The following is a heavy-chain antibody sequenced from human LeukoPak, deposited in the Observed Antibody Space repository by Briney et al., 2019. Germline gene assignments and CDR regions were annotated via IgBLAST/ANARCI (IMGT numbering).Heavy chain of an antibody. V-gene: IGHV3-30*02. Sequence: GGSLRLSCAASGFTFSTYGMHWVRQAPGKGLEWVSFIRYDGNNKYYGDSVKGRFTISRDNSKNTLYLQMNSLRAEDMAVYYCARVAYSGSYYPAFDIWGQGTMVTVSS. CDR3: ARVAYSGSYYPAFDI. CDR2: IRYDGNNK. J-gene: IGHJ3*02. D-gene: IGHD1-26*01. CDR1: GFTFSTYG.